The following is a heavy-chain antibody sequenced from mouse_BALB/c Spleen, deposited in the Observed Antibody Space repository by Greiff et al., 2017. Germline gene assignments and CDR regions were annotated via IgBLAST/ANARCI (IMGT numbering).Heavy chain of an antibody. CDR1: GFSLTSYG. V-gene: IGHV2-2*02. CDR3: ARKGNYEDYAMDY. CDR2: IWSGGST. D-gene: IGHD2-1*01. J-gene: IGHJ4*01. Sequence: VKLQESGPGLVQPSQSLSITCTVSGFSLTSYGVHWVRQSPGKGLEWLGVIWSGGSTDYNAAFISRLSISKDNSKSQVFFKMNSLQANDTAIYYCARKGNYEDYAMDYWGQGTSVTVSS.